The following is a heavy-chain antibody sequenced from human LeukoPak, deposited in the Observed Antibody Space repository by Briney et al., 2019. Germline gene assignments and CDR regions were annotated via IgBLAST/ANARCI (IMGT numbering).Heavy chain of an antibody. CDR1: GGSFSGYY. Sequence: ASETLSLTCAVYGGSFSGYYWSWIRQPPGKGLEWIGEINHSGSTNYNPSLKSRVTISVDTSKNQFSLKLSSVTAEDTAVYYCAKIGISGRFLDEGYFDYWGQGTLVTVSS. V-gene: IGHV4-34*01. CDR2: INHSGST. D-gene: IGHD3-3*01. J-gene: IGHJ4*02. CDR3: AKIGISGRFLDEGYFDY.